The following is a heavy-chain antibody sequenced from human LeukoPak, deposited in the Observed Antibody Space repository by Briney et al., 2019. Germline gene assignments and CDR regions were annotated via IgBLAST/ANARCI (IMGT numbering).Heavy chain of an antibody. J-gene: IGHJ5*02. CDR3: ARVPRERFGDSRGFDP. Sequence: PSETLSLTCTVSGGSISSGGYYWSWIRQHPGKGLEWIGYIYYSGSTYYNPSLKSRVTISVDTSKNQFSLKLSSVTAADTAVYYCARVPRERFGDSRGFDPWGQGTLVTVSS. CDR1: GGSISSGGYY. D-gene: IGHD3-10*01. CDR2: IYYSGST. V-gene: IGHV4-31*03.